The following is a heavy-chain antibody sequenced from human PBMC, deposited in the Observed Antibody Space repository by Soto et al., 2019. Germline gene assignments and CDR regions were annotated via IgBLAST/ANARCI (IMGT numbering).Heavy chain of an antibody. V-gene: IGHV6-1*01. D-gene: IGHD3-3*01. Sequence: SQTLSLTCAISGDSVSSNSAAWNWIRQSPSRGLEWLGRTYYRSKWYNDYAVSVQSRITINPDTSKNQFSLQLNSVTPEDTAVYSCAKTFRITTFGVGSYYYYRMDVWGQGTPVTVSS. J-gene: IGHJ6*02. CDR1: GDSVSSNSAA. CDR3: AKTFRITTFGVGSYYYYRMDV. CDR2: TYYRSKWYN.